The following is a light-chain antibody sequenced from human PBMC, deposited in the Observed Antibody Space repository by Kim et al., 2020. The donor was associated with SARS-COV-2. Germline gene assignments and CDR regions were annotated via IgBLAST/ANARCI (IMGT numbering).Light chain of an antibody. V-gene: IGLV3-19*01. CDR1: SLRNYY. CDR2: RKS. CDR3: NSRDSSGNHYV. Sequence: SSELTRDPAVSVALGQTVRITCQGDSLRNYYASWYRQKPGQAPVLVIYRKSDRPSGIPDRFSGSSPGNTASLTITGAQAEDEADYYCNSRDSSGNHYVFG. J-gene: IGLJ1*01.